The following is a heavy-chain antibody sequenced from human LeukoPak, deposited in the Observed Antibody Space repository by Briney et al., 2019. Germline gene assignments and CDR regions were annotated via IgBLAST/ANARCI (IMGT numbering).Heavy chain of an antibody. CDR3: ARDLTMVRGVSYYYYGMDV. V-gene: IGHV4-59*01. CDR1: GXSISSYY. CDR2: IYYSGST. Sequence: SETLSLTCTVSGXSISSYYGSWIRQPPGKGLEWIGYIYYSGSTNYNPSLKSRVTISVDTSKNQLSLKLSSVTAADTAVYYCARDLTMVRGVSYYYYGMDVWGQGTTVTVSS. J-gene: IGHJ6*02. D-gene: IGHD3-10*01.